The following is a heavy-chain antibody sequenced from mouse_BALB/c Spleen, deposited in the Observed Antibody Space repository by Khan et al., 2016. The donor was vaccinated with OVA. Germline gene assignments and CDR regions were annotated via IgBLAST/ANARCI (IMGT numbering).Heavy chain of an antibody. J-gene: IGHJ2*01. CDR1: GYSITSDYA. CDR3: ARVDGGDFDY. D-gene: IGHD2-3*01. Sequence: EVQLVESGPGLVKPSQSLSLTCTVTGYSITSDYAWNWIRQFPGNKLEWMGYISYSGNTKYNPSLKSRISVTRDTSKNQFFLQLNSVTSEDTATCYCARVDGGDFDYWGQGTTLTVSS. V-gene: IGHV3-2*02. CDR2: ISYSGNT.